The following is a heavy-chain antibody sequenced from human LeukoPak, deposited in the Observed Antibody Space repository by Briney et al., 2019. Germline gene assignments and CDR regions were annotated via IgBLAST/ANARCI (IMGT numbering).Heavy chain of an antibody. CDR3: ARTIVEIATKEVDFYYYYYMDV. J-gene: IGHJ6*03. Sequence: SVNVSCKASGGTFSSYAMSWVRQAPGQGLEWMGGIIPIFGTANYAQKFQGRVTITADESTSTAYMELSSLRSEDTAVYYCARTIVEIATKEVDFYYYYYMDVWGKGTTVTISS. V-gene: IGHV1-69*13. D-gene: IGHD5-24*01. CDR2: IIPIFGTA. CDR1: GGTFSSYA.